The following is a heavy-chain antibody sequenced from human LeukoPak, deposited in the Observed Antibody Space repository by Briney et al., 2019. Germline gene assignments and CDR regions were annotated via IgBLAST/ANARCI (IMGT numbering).Heavy chain of an antibody. CDR2: IYSGGTT. CDR1: GFTVSTNY. J-gene: IGHJ4*02. CDR3: AKYDYGRSGFDY. Sequence: GGSLRLSCAASGFTVSTNYMTWVRQAPGKGLEWVAVIYSGGTTYYADSVKGRFSISRDNSKNTLYLQMNSLRAEDTAVYYCAKYDYGRSGFDYWGQGTLITVSA. V-gene: IGHV3-66*01. D-gene: IGHD5-12*01.